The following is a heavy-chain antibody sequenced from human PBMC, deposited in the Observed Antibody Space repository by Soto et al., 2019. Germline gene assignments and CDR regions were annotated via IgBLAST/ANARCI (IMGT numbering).Heavy chain of an antibody. J-gene: IGHJ4*02. CDR2: IVPIVDTS. V-gene: IGHV1-69*05. CDR1: GGTFSSYA. CDR3: ARDLPPVDY. Sequence: SVKVSCKTSGGTFSSYAISWVRQAPGQGLEWMGGIVPIVDTSTYAQKFQGRVTMTTDTSTSTAYMELRSLRSDDTAVYYCARDLPPVDYWGQGTLVTVSS.